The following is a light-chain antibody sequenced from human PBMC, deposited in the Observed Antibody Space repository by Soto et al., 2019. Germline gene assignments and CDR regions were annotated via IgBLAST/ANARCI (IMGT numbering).Light chain of an antibody. CDR1: SNDIGEYHY. CDR3: TSYAGSDNPVL. CDR2: EVT. Sequence: QSALTQPPSASGSPGQSVTIPCTGTSNDIGEYHYVSWYQQHPGKAPKLMIYEVTQRPSGVPHRFSGSKSGNTASLTVSGLQPEDEADYYCTSYAGSDNPVLFGGVTKVTVL. J-gene: IGLJ2*01. V-gene: IGLV2-8*01.